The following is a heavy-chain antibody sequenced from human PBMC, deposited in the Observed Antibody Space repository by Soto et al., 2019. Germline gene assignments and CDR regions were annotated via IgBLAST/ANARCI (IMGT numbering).Heavy chain of an antibody. V-gene: IGHV3-7*01. CDR3: VRGGSNYAS. CDR1: GFTFSDSW. Sequence: EVQLVESGGCLVQPGGALRLSCTASGFTFSDSWMTWVRQAPGKGLEWVARIKPDESEKKYADSVKGRFSSSRDNAKNSMYVQRDSLRGEDTAVYYCVRGGSNYASWGQGTLVTVSS. CDR2: IKPDESEK. D-gene: IGHD4-4*01. J-gene: IGHJ5*02.